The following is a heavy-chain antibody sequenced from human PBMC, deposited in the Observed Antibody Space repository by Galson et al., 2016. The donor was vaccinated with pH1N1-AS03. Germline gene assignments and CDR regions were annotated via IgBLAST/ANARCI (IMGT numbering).Heavy chain of an antibody. V-gene: IGHV1-2*02. D-gene: IGHD2-2*01. CDR2: INPNTGGA. Sequence: SVKVSCKASGYTFTDYYIHWVRQAPGQGLEWMGWINPNTGGAKYARKFQGRVIMSRDASITTAYLELTSLTSDDTAVYYCARSIPGVMMQDGMDVWGQGTTVTVSS. CDR1: GYTFTDYY. J-gene: IGHJ6*02. CDR3: ARSIPGVMMQDGMDV.